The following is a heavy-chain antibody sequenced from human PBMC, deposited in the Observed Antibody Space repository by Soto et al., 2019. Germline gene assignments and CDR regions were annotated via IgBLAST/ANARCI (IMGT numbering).Heavy chain of an antibody. CDR2: ISYDGSNK. Sequence: QVQLVESGGGVVQPGRSLRLSCAASGFTFSSYAMHWVRQAPGKGLEWVAVISYDGSNKYYADSVKGRFTISRDNSKNTLYLQMNSLRAEDTAVYYCARDAQQLGNIDYWGQGTLVTVSS. J-gene: IGHJ4*02. D-gene: IGHD6-13*01. CDR3: ARDAQQLGNIDY. CDR1: GFTFSSYA. V-gene: IGHV3-30-3*01.